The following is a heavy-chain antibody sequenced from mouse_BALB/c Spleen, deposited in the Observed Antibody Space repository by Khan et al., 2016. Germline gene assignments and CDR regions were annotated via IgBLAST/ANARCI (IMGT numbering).Heavy chain of an antibody. CDR3: TRGGNYLFAY. D-gene: IGHD2-1*01. CDR2: ISSGSTTI. Sequence: EVELVESGGGLVQPGGSRKLSCAASGFTFSSFGMHWVRQAPEKGLEWVAYISSGSTTIYYADTVKGRFTISRDNPKNILFLQMTSLRSEDLAMYYCTRGGNYLFAYWGQGTLVTVSA. V-gene: IGHV5-17*02. J-gene: IGHJ3*01. CDR1: GFTFSSFG.